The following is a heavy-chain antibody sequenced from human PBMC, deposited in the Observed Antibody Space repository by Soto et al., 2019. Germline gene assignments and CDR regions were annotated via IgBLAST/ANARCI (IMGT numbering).Heavy chain of an antibody. CDR1: GGTFSSYT. CDR3: ARESVAAAPQGVYYYYYMDV. D-gene: IGHD6-13*01. J-gene: IGHJ6*03. Sequence: ASVKVSCKASGGTFSSYTISWVRQAPGQGLEWMGRIIPILGIANYAQKFQGRVTITADKSTSTAYMELSSLRSEDTAVYYCARESVAAAPQGVYYYYYMDVWGKGTTVTVSS. CDR2: IIPILGIA. V-gene: IGHV1-69*04.